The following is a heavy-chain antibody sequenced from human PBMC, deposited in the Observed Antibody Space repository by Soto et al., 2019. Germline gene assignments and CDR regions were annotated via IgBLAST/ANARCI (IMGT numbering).Heavy chain of an antibody. Sequence: PGGSLRLSCAASGFTFSSYGMSWVRQAPGKGLEWVANIKQDGSEKYYVDSVKGRFTISRDNAKNSLYLQMNSLRAEDTAVYYCARVAVAGQRAYYFDYWGQGTLVTVSS. CDR3: ARVAVAGQRAYYFDY. J-gene: IGHJ4*02. CDR2: IKQDGSEK. CDR1: GFTFSSYG. D-gene: IGHD6-19*01. V-gene: IGHV3-7*05.